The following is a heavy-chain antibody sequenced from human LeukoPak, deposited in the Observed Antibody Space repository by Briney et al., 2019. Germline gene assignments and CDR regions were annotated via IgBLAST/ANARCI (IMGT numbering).Heavy chain of an antibody. CDR1: GYTFTSYE. J-gene: IGHJ5*02. CDR3: ARVRRGYSYPNWFDP. CDR2: MNPNSGNT. D-gene: IGHD5-18*01. Sequence: GASVTVSCKASGYTFTSYEINWVRQATGQGLEWMGWMNPNSGNTGYAQQFQGRVTMTRNTAITTAYMELSSLRSEDTAVYYCARVRRGYSYPNWFDPWGQGTLVTVSS. V-gene: IGHV1-8*01.